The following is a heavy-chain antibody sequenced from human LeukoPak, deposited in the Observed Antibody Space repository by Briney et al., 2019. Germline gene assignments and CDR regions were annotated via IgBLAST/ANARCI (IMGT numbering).Heavy chain of an antibody. CDR2: INHSGST. V-gene: IGHV4-34*01. J-gene: IGHJ3*02. Sequence: PSETLSLTCAVYGGSFSGYYWSWLRQPPGKGLEWIGEINHSGSTNYNPSLKTRVTISVDTSKNQFSLKLSSVTAADTAVYYCARDWTMIVVVPILQGFDIWGQGTMVTVSS. D-gene: IGHD3-22*01. CDR3: ARDWTMIVVVPILQGFDI. CDR1: GGSFSGYY.